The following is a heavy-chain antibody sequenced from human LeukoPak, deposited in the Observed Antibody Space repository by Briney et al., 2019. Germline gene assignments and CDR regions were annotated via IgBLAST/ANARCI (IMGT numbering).Heavy chain of an antibody. V-gene: IGHV3-23*01. D-gene: IGHD6-19*01. J-gene: IGHJ4*02. CDR2: ISGSGGST. Sequence: GGSLRLSCAASGFXFSSYAISWVRQAPGKGLEWGSAISGSGGSTYYADSVKGRFTISRDNSKNTLYLQMNSLRAEDTAVYYCAKVRISHSSGWYFDYWGQGTLVTVSS. CDR1: GFXFSSYA. CDR3: AKVRISHSSGWYFDY.